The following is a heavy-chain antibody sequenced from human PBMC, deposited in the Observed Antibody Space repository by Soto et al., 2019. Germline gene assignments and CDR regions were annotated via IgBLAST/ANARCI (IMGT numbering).Heavy chain of an antibody. CDR3: ATSQKGYNWNYFDH. D-gene: IGHD1-20*01. CDR2: VFYTGFT. Sequence: PSETLSLTCAVSGASISGSYYYWAWLRQSPGKGPEWIGSVFYTGFTSYNPSLESRVSVSVDMSKSQFSLKLSAVTAADTAVYYCATSQKGYNWNYFDHWGQGALVTVSS. CDR1: GASISGSYYY. J-gene: IGHJ4*02. V-gene: IGHV4-39*01.